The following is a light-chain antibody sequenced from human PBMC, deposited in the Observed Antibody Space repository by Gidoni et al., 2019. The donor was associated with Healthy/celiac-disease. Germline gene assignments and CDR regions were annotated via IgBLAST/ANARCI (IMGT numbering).Light chain of an antibody. J-gene: IGLJ1*01. CDR3: SSYTSSSTRV. CDR1: SSDVGGYNY. Sequence: QSALPQPASVSGSPGQSITNSCTGTSSDVGGYNYVSWYQQHPGKAPKLMIYEVSNRPSGVSNRFSGSKSGNTASLTISGLHAEDEADYYCSSYTSSSTRVFGTGTKVTVL. CDR2: EVS. V-gene: IGLV2-14*01.